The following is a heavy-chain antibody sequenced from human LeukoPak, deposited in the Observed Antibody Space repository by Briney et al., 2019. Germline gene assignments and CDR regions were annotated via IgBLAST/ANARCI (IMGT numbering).Heavy chain of an antibody. CDR3: ARVQAAAAYDAFDI. J-gene: IGHJ3*02. D-gene: IGHD6-13*01. CDR1: GFTFSSYA. CDR2: ISYDGSNK. Sequence: GGSLRLSCAASGFTFSSYAMHWVRQAPGKGLEWVAVISYDGSNKYYADSVKGRFTIPRDNSKNTLYLQMNSLRAEDTAVYYCARVQAAAAYDAFDIWGQGTMVTVSS. V-gene: IGHV3-30-3*01.